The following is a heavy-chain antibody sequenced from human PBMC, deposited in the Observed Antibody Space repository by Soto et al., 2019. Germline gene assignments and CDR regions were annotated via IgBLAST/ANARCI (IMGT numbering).Heavy chain of an antibody. Sequence: QVQLVESGGGVVQPGRSLRLSCAASGFTFSSYAMHWVRQAPGKGLEWVAVISYDGSNKYYADSVKGRFTISRDNSKNTLYLQMNSLRAEDTAVYYCARVDIVANYWGQGTLVNVSS. J-gene: IGHJ4*02. V-gene: IGHV3-30-3*01. CDR3: ARVDIVANY. D-gene: IGHD5-12*01. CDR1: GFTFSSYA. CDR2: ISYDGSNK.